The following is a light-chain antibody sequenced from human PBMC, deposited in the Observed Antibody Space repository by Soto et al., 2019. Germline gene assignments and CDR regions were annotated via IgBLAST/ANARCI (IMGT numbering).Light chain of an antibody. Sequence: EIVMTQSPATLSVSPGERATLSCRASQSVSSNLAWYQQKPGQAPRLLIYGASTRGTGIPARFSGSGSGTEFTLTISSLQSEDFAVYYCEQYNNWPRDTFGQGTELEIK. CDR1: QSVSSN. CDR3: EQYNNWPRDT. J-gene: IGKJ2*01. V-gene: IGKV3-15*01. CDR2: GAS.